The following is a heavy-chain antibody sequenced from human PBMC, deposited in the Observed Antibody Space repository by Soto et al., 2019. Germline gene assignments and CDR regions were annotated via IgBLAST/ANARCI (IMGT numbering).Heavy chain of an antibody. V-gene: IGHV3-33*01. CDR3: ARDGAVVVIAVWGGAFDI. CDR1: GFTFSSYG. CDR2: IWYDGSNK. J-gene: IGHJ3*02. Sequence: GGSLRLSCAASGFTFSSYGMHWVRQAPGKGLEWVAVIWYDGSNKYYADSVKGRFTISRDNSKNTLYLQMNGLRAEDTAVYYCARDGAVVVIAVWGGAFDIWGQGTMVTVSS. D-gene: IGHD2-21*01.